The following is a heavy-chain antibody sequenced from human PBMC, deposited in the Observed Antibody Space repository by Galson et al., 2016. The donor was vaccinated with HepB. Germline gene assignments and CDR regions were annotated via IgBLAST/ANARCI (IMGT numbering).Heavy chain of an antibody. CDR3: ARGGRWLQFYSQFDP. V-gene: IGHV4-59*01. D-gene: IGHD5-24*01. J-gene: IGHJ5*02. Sequence: ETLSLTCSVSGGSINSYYWRWIRQPPGKGLEWIGYIYYSGATNYSPSLNSRVTMSVDTFKNQFSLKLSSVTAADTAVYYCARGGRWLQFYSQFDPWGQGTLVTVSS. CDR2: IYYSGAT. CDR1: GGSINSYY.